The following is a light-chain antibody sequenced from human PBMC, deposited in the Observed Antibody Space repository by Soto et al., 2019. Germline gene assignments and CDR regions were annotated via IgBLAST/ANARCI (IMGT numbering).Light chain of an antibody. CDR2: DNN. Sequence: QSALTQPASVSGSPGQSITISCTGTSGDIGSYNRVSWYQQHPGKAPKLIIYDNNKRPSGIPDRFSGSKSGTSATLGITGLQTGDEADYYCGTWDSSLSAHYVFGTGTKLTVL. J-gene: IGLJ1*01. CDR1: SGDIGSYNR. V-gene: IGLV1-51*01. CDR3: GTWDSSLSAHYV.